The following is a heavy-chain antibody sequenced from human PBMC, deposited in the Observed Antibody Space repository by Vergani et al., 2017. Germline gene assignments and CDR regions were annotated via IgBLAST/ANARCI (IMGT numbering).Heavy chain of an antibody. V-gene: IGHV4-39*01. CDR1: GDSIISRSYY. CDR3: ASGKYYSDSTCHFRGSYFDV. D-gene: IGHD1-26*01. J-gene: IGHJ2*01. CDR2: IYNSGNG. Sequence: QMQLQESGPGLVKASETLSLTCTVSGDSIISRSYYWGWIRQPPGKGLEWIGSIYNSGNGDSSSSLKSRVTISADTSKNQFSLRLTSVTAADTAVYYCASGKYYSDSTCHFRGSYFDVWGRGTLVTVPS.